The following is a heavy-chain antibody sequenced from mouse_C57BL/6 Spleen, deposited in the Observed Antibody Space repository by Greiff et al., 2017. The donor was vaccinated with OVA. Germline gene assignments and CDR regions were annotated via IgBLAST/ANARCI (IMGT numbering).Heavy chain of an antibody. D-gene: IGHD2-1*01. J-gene: IGHJ3*01. CDR2: IRLKSDNYAT. CDR3: TKLLPFAY. V-gene: IGHV6-3*01. Sequence: EVKLVESGGGLVQPGGSMKLSCVASGFTFSNYWMNWVRQSPEKGLEWVAQIRLKSDNYATHYAESVKGRFTISRDDSKNSVYLQMNNLRAEDTGIYYCTKLLPFAYWGQGTLVTVSA. CDR1: GFTFSNYW.